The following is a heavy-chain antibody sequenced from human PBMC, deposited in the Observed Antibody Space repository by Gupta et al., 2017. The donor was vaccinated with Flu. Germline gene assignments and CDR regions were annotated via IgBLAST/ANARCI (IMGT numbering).Heavy chain of an antibody. CDR1: GGMFSGYA. Sequence: QVHLVQSGAELKEPGSSVKVSCKASGGMFSGYAITWVRQAPGQGLQWMGDILPILGATNYAQKFQARVTITADESTGTVHMDLSSLRSDDTAVYYCAREFPCGGDCYVLDSWGQGTLVSVYS. CDR3: AREFPCGGDCYVLDS. J-gene: IGHJ4*02. CDR2: ILPILGAT. V-gene: IGHV1-69*01. D-gene: IGHD2-21*02.